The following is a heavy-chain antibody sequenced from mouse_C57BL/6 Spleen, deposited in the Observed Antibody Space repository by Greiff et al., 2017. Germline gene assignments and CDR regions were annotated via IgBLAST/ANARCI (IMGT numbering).Heavy chain of an antibody. V-gene: IGHV5-9*01. D-gene: IGHD4-1*01. J-gene: IGHJ1*03. CDR1: GFTFSSYI. Sequence: EVQLVESGGGLAKPGGSLKLSCAASGFTFSSYIISWVRQTPEKRLEWVANISGGGGNTYYPDSVKGRFTISRDNAKNTLYLQMSSLSADDTALYYCTSSNWDWYFDVWGTGTTVTFSS. CDR2: ISGGGGNT. CDR3: TSSNWDWYFDV.